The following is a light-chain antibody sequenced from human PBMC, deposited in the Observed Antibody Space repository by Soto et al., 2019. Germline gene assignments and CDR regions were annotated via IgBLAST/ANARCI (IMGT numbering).Light chain of an antibody. Sequence: DIVLTQSPGTLSLSPGERATLSCRASQNVRRSYLAWFQQKPGQAPRLLIYGASSSATGIPDRFSGSGSGTDFTLTITRLEPEDFAVYYCQQYGRSPRTFGQGTKVDIK. CDR1: QNVRRSY. V-gene: IGKV3-20*01. CDR3: QQYGRSPRT. J-gene: IGKJ1*01. CDR2: GAS.